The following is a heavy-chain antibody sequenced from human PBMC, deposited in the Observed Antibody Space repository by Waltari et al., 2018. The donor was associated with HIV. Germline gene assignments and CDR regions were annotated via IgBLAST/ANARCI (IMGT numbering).Heavy chain of an antibody. CDR3: ARAPCSGGSCRLFDY. CDR1: GYTFISYY. D-gene: IGHD2-15*01. Sequence: QVQLVQSGAEVKKPGASVKVSCKASGYTFISYYMHWVRQAPGQGLEWRGIINPSGNSTSYVQKFQGRLTMTRDTSTSTVYMELGSLRSEDTAVYYCARAPCSGGSCRLFDYWGQGTLVTVSS. J-gene: IGHJ4*02. CDR2: INPSGNST. V-gene: IGHV1-46*01.